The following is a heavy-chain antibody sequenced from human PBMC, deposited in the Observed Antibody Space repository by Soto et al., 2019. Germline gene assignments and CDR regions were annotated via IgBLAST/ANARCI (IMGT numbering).Heavy chain of an antibody. V-gene: IGHV4-4*02. CDR1: SGSISTNNW. Sequence: QVQLQESGPGLVEPSGTLSLTCAVSSGSISTNNWWSWVRQPPGKGLEWIGEIYHSGSTNYNPSPKSRVSLPVDKSNNKCSLRLNSVTAADTAVYYCATGGSYCSTTVCPYWYLDLWGRGTLVSVSS. J-gene: IGHJ2*01. CDR2: IYHSGST. CDR3: ATGGSYCSTTVCPYWYLDL. D-gene: IGHD2-2*01.